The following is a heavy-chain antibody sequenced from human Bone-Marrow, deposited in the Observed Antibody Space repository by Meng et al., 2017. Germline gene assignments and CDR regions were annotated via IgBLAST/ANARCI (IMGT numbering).Heavy chain of an antibody. V-gene: IGHV3-23*01. CDR2: ISGSGGST. J-gene: IGHJ4*02. CDR1: GFTFSSYA. Sequence: GESLKISCAASGFTFSSYAMSWVRQAPGKGLEWVSAISGSGGSTYYADSVKGRFTIPRDNSKNTLYLQMNSLRAEDTAVYYCAKDKVYYGDYGCWGQGTLVTVSS. CDR3: AKDKVYYGDYGC. D-gene: IGHD4-17*01.